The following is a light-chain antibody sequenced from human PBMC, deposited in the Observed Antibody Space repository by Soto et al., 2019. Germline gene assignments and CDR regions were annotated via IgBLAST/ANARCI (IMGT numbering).Light chain of an antibody. CDR1: SSNIGGNS. J-gene: IGLJ1*01. CDR2: DDD. CDR3: GSWDSSLSAYV. V-gene: IGLV1-51*01. Sequence: SVLTQRASESGAPGQRVTISCSGSSSNIGGNSVSWYQQLPGTAPKLLIYDDDKRPSGIPDRFSGSKSGTSATLGITGFQTGDEADYYCGSWDSSLSAYVFGIGTKVTVL.